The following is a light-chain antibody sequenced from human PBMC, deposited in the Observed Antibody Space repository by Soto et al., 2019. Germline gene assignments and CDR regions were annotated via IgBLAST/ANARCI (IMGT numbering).Light chain of an antibody. CDR3: QQYGSSLFT. Sequence: EIVLTQSPGTLSLSPGERATLCCRASQSVSSSYLAWYQQKPGQAPRLLIYGASSRATGIPDRFSGSGSGTDFTLTISRLEPEDFAVYYCQQYGSSLFTFGPGTKVDLK. CDR2: GAS. J-gene: IGKJ3*01. CDR1: QSVSSSY. V-gene: IGKV3-20*01.